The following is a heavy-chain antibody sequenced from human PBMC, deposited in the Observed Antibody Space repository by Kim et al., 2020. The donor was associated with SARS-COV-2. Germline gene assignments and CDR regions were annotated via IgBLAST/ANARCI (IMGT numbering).Heavy chain of an antibody. J-gene: IGHJ4*02. Sequence: SETLSLTCTVSGDSLSSDYWSWNRQPAGKGLEWIGRIYTSGRTNYNPSLQSRVTMSVDMSKNQFSLKLSSVTAADTAVYYCASALGHWGQGTIGTVSS. V-gene: IGHV4-4*07. CDR2: IYTSGRT. CDR3: ASALGH. D-gene: IGHD3-16*02. CDR1: GDSLSSDY.